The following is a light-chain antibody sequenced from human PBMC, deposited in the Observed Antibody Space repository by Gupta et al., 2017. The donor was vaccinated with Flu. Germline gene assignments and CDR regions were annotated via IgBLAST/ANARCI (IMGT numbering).Light chain of an antibody. J-gene: IGLJ2*01. CDR1: SSDIGGYNY. Sequence: GSPGQSITISCTGTSSDIGGYNYVSWYQKHPGRAPKLMIFEVSNRPSGVSNRFSGSKSDNTASLTISGLPAEDEADYYCSSYTTSYTLVFGG. CDR3: SSYTTSYTLV. V-gene: IGLV2-14*01. CDR2: EVS.